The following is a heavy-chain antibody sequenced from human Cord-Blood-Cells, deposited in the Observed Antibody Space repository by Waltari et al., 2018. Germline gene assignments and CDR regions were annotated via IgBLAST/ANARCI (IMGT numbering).Heavy chain of an antibody. D-gene: IGHD2-2*01. Sequence: QVQLQESGPGLVKPSETLSLTCAVSGYSISSGYYWGWIRQPPGKGLEWIGSICHSGSTCYHPSLKTRGTISVDTSKNQFSLKLISVTAADTAVYYCARAAGYCSSTSCYFDYWGQGTLVTVSS. CDR2: ICHSGST. CDR3: ARAAGYCSSTSCYFDY. J-gene: IGHJ4*02. CDR1: GYSISSGYY. V-gene: IGHV4-38-2*01.